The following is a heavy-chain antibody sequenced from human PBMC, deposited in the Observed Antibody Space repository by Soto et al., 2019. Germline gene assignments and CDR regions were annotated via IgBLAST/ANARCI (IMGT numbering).Heavy chain of an antibody. D-gene: IGHD2-15*01. V-gene: IGHV4-61*05. CDR1: GGSISSSSYY. CDR2: IYYSGST. J-gene: IGHJ6*03. Sequence: SETLSLTCTVSGGSISSSSYYWGWIRQPPGKGLEWIGYIYYSGSTNYNPSLKSRVTISVDTSKNQFSLKLSSVTAADTAVYYCARHPSCSGGSCYSSPYYYYYMDVWGKGTTVTVSS. CDR3: ARHPSCSGGSCYSSPYYYYYMDV.